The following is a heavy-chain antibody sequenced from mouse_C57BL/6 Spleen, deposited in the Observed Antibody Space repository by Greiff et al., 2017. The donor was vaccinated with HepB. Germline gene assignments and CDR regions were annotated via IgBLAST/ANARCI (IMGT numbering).Heavy chain of an antibody. Sequence: EVQLQESGPELVKPGASVKIPCKASGYTFTDYNMDWVKQSHGKSLEWIGDINPNNGGTIYNQKFKGKATLTVDKSSSTAYMELRSLTSEDTAVYYCAREGQLRLRTFAYWGQGTLVTVSA. CDR2: INPNNGGT. D-gene: IGHD3-2*02. CDR1: GYTFTDYN. J-gene: IGHJ3*01. V-gene: IGHV1-18*01. CDR3: AREGQLRLRTFAY.